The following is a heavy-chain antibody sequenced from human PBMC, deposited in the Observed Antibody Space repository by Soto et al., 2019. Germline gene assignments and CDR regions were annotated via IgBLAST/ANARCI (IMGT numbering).Heavy chain of an antibody. CDR3: ARRIVVVPATHGYWFDP. Sequence: QVQLQESGPGLVKPSQTLSLTCTVSGGSISSGGYYWSWIRQHPGKGLEGIGYIYYSGSTYYNPSLKSRVTISVDTSKNQCSLKLSSVTAADTAVYYCARRIVVVPATHGYWFDPWGQGTLVTVSS. CDR1: GGSISSGGYY. CDR2: IYYSGST. J-gene: IGHJ5*02. V-gene: IGHV4-31*03. D-gene: IGHD2-2*01.